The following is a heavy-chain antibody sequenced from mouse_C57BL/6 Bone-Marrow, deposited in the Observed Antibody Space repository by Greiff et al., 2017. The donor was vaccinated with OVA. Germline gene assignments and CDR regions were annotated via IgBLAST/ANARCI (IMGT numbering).Heavy chain of an antibody. J-gene: IGHJ4*01. CDR2: IDPENGDT. Sequence: LQESGAELVRPGASVKLSCTASGFNIKDDYMHWVKQRPEQGLEWIGWIDPENGDTEYASKFQGKATITADTSSNTAYLQLSSLTSEDTAVYYCTTLSMDYWGQGTSVTVSS. V-gene: IGHV14-4*01. CDR1: GFNIKDDY. CDR3: TTLSMDY.